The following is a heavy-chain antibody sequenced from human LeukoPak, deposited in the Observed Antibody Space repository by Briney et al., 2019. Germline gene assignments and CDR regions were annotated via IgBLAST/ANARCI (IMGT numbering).Heavy chain of an antibody. D-gene: IGHD2-8*02. J-gene: IGHJ3*02. V-gene: IGHV3-23*01. CDR1: EFTFAIYH. CDR2: IRGDGV. CDR3: AKSRVEVAGTGGFDT. Sequence: PGGSLRLSCAASEFTFAIYHMSWVRQAPGKGLEWVATIRGDGVYYADSVKGRFTISRDDSENTVYVQMNSLRAEDTAVYYCAKSRVEVAGTGGFDTWGQGTLVAVSS.